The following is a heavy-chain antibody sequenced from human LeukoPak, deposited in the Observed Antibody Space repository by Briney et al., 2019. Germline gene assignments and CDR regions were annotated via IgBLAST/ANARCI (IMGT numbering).Heavy chain of an antibody. D-gene: IGHD3-16*01. CDR3: ARDVLPSSYYMDV. CDR2: IKQDGSEK. J-gene: IGHJ6*03. V-gene: IGHV3-7*01. Sequence: GGSLRLSCAASGFTFSSYWMSWVRQAPGKGLEWVANIKQDGSEKYYVDSVKGRFTISRDNSRNTLYLQMNSLRAEDTAVYYCARDVLPSSYYMDVWGKGTTVTVSS. CDR1: GFTFSSYW.